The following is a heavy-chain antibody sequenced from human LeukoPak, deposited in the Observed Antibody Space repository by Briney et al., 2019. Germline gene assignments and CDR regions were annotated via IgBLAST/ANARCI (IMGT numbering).Heavy chain of an antibody. CDR3: ARRPVVPARGYYGMDV. CDR1: GFTFSSYA. J-gene: IGHJ6*02. Sequence: GGSLRLSCAASGFTFSSYAMHWVRQAPGKGLEWVAVISYDGSNKYYADSVKGRFTISRDNSKSTLYLQMNSLRAEDTAVYYCARRPVVPARGYYGMDVWGQGPRSPSP. CDR2: ISYDGSNK. D-gene: IGHD2-2*01. V-gene: IGHV3-30-3*01.